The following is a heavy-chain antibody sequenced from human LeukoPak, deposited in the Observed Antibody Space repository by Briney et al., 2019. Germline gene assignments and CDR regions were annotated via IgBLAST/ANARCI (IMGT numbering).Heavy chain of an antibody. Sequence: GGSLRPSCAASGFTFDDYAMHWVRQAPGKGLEWVSGISWNSGSIGYADSVKGRFTISRDNAKNSLYLQMNSLRAEDTALYYCAKESDINWFDPWGQGTLVTVSS. CDR2: ISWNSGSI. V-gene: IGHV3-9*01. CDR3: AKESDINWFDP. CDR1: GFTFDDYA. D-gene: IGHD2-15*01. J-gene: IGHJ5*02.